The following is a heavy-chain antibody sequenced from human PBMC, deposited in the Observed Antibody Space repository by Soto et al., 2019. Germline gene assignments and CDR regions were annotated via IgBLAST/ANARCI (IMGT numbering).Heavy chain of an antibody. Sequence: QVQLVQSGAEVKKPGSSVKVSCKASGGTFSSYAISWVRQAPGQGLEWMGGIIPIFGTANYAQKFQGRVTITADESTSTAYMELSSLRSEDTAVYYCARNGGAPYVNTHYDSSGWNYWGQGTLVTVSS. D-gene: IGHD3-22*01. J-gene: IGHJ4*02. CDR2: IIPIFGTA. CDR3: ARNGGAPYVNTHYDSSGWNY. CDR1: GGTFSSYA. V-gene: IGHV1-69*01.